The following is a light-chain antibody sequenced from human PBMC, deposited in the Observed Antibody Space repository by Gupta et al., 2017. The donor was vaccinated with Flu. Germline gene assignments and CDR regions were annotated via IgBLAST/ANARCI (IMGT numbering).Light chain of an antibody. J-gene: IGKJ1*01. V-gene: IGKV1-5*03. CDR1: QTVLNW. Sequence: STLSASVGDTVTFTCRSSQTVLNWLAWYQQKQGKVPQLLIHKTSTLENGVPSRFSGSGFGTEFTLTISGLQPDDSATYYCQQYDSYSSWTFGPGTKVEI. CDR2: KTS. CDR3: QQYDSYSSWT.